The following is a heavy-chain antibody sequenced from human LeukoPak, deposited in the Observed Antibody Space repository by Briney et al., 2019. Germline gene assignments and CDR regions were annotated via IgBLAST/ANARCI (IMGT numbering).Heavy chain of an antibody. CDR3: ARRRGSGPYYYGSGSYYSLPFDY. D-gene: IGHD3-10*01. Sequence: SETLSLTCAVYGGSFSGYYWSWIRQPPGKGLEWIGEINHSGSTNYNPSLKSRVTISVDTSKNQFSLKLSSVTAADTAVYYCARRRGSGPYYYGSGSYYSLPFDYWGQGTLVTVSS. J-gene: IGHJ4*02. CDR1: GGSFSGYY. V-gene: IGHV4-34*01. CDR2: INHSGST.